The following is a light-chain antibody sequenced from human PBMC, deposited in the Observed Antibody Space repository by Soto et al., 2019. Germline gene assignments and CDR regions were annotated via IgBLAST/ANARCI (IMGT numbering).Light chain of an antibody. CDR2: DAS. V-gene: IGKV1-33*01. CDR3: QQYENLLT. CDR1: QSISSW. J-gene: IGKJ5*01. Sequence: DIQMTQSPSTLSASVGDRVTITCRASQSISSWLAWYRQKPGRGPKLLIYDASNLEAGVPSRFRGSGSGTDFTFTISRLQPEDIATYYCQQYENLLTFGQGTRLEIK.